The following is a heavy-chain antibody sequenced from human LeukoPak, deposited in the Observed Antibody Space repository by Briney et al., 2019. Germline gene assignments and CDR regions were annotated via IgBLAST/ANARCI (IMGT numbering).Heavy chain of an antibody. Sequence: ASVKVSCKASGYTFTGYYMHWVRQAPGQGLGWMGWISAYNGNTNYAQKLQGRVTMTTDTSTSTAYMELRSLRSDDTAVYYCARDLMSEPLAVPFDYWGQGTLVTVSS. CDR2: ISAYNGNT. V-gene: IGHV1-18*04. CDR3: ARDLMSEPLAVPFDY. J-gene: IGHJ4*02. D-gene: IGHD6-19*01. CDR1: GYTFTGYY.